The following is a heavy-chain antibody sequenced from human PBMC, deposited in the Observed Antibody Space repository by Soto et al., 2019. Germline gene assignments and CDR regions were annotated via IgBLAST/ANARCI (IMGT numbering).Heavy chain of an antibody. CDR1: GFTFSSYA. J-gene: IGHJ4*02. CDR3: AKDRRIAAAGSLYTRLRGGAY. D-gene: IGHD6-13*01. V-gene: IGHV3-23*01. CDR2: ISGSGGST. Sequence: EVQLLESGGGLVQPGGSLRLSCAASGFTFSSYAMSWVRQAPGKGLEWVSAISGSGGSTYYADSVRGRFTISRDKSKSTLYLQMNSLRAEDTAVYYCAKDRRIAAAGSLYTRLRGGAYWGQGPLVTVSS.